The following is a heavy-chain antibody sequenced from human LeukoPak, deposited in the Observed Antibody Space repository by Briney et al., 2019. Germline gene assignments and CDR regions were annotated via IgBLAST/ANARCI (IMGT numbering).Heavy chain of an antibody. V-gene: IGHV4-39*07. CDR3: ARGRAEYCSSTSCYRRGRAFDI. D-gene: IGHD2-2*02. CDR2: INHSGST. J-gene: IGHJ3*02. CDR1: GGSISSGGYY. Sequence: SETLSLTCTVSGGSISSGGYYWSWIRQPPGKGLEWIGEINHSGSTNYNPSLKSRVTISVDTSKNQFSLKLSSVTAADTAVYYCARGRAEYCSSTSCYRRGRAFDIWGQGTMVTVSS.